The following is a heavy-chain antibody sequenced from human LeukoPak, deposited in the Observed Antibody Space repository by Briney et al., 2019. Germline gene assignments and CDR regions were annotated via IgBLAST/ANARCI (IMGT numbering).Heavy chain of an antibody. Sequence: ASVKASCKASGGTFSSYAISWVRQAPGQGLEWMGGIIPIFGTANYAQKFQGRVTITTDESTSTAYMELSSLRSEDTAVYYCASQQGDFWSGPKKQQAFDIWGQGTMVTVSS. J-gene: IGHJ3*02. CDR3: ASQQGDFWSGPKKQQAFDI. CDR1: GGTFSSYA. CDR2: IIPIFGTA. V-gene: IGHV1-69*05. D-gene: IGHD3-3*01.